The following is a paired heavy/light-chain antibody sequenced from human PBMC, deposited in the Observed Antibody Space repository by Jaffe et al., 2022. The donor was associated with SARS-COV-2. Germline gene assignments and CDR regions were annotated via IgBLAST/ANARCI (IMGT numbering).Light chain of an antibody. CDR1: GRDVGGYNY. V-gene: IGLV2-8*01. CDR2: DVS. Sequence: QSALTQPPSASGSPGQSVTISCTGTGRDVGGYNYVSWYQQHPGKAPKLIIFDVSQRPSGVPDRFSGSKSGSTASLTVSGLQAEDEADYYCSSYAGTTNLVVFGGGTKLTVL. J-gene: IGLJ2*01. CDR3: SSYAGTTNLVV.
Heavy chain of an antibody. V-gene: IGHV2-5*02. Sequence: QITLTESGPTLVKPTQTLTLTCTFSGFSLINNGVGVGWIRQPPGKTLEWLAVIYWDNDMRYSPSLRSRLTITKDTSNDQVVLTMTNMAPVDTATYYCTHAARDSSGYYSFDYWGQGTLVTVSS. CDR1: GFSLINNGVG. CDR2: IYWDNDM. D-gene: IGHD3-22*01. J-gene: IGHJ4*02. CDR3: THAARDSSGYYSFDY.